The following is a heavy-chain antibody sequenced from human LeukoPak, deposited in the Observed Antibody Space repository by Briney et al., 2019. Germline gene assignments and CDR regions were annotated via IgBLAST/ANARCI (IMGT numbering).Heavy chain of an antibody. Sequence: SETLSLTCTVSGGSISSSSYYWGWIRQPPGKGLEWIGRIYTSGSTNYNPSLKSRVTMSVDTSKNQFSLKLSSVTAADTAVYYCARDLFTMARRSESWFDPWGQGTLVTVSS. CDR2: IYTSGST. CDR1: GGSISSSSYY. D-gene: IGHD3-10*01. V-gene: IGHV4-39*07. CDR3: ARDLFTMARRSESWFDP. J-gene: IGHJ5*02.